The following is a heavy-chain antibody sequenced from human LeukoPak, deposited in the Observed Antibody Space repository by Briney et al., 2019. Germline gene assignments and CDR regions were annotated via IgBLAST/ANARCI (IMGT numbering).Heavy chain of an antibody. D-gene: IGHD2-15*01. V-gene: IGHV4-4*02. J-gene: IGHJ4*02. CDR2: IYHSGST. Sequence: TSETPSLTCAVSGVSIKSNNWWSWVRQPPGKGLEWIGEIYHSGSTNYNPSLESRVTVSVDKSKNQFSLDLSSVTAADTAVYYCAREAHCSGGSCYYADYWGQGNLVTVSS. CDR1: GVSIKSNNW. CDR3: AREAHCSGGSCYYADY.